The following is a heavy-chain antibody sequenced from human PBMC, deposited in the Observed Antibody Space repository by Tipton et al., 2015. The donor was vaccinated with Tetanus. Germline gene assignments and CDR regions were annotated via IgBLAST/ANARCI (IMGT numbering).Heavy chain of an antibody. CDR3: SRAGRGSGGTGSFY. CDR1: GGSIRGFY. V-gene: IGHV4-59*01. J-gene: IGHJ4*02. D-gene: IGHD6-19*01. Sequence: LRLSCTVSGGSIRGFYWNWIRQSPGKGLEWIGYIYYSGSGNYNPSLKGRVTMSLDTSKNQVSLNLTSVTAADTAVYYCSRAGRGSGGTGSFYWGQGALVTVSS. CDR2: IYYSGSG.